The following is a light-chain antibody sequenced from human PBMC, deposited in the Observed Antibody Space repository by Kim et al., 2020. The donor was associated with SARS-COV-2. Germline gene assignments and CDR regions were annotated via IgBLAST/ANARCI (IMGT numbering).Light chain of an antibody. CDR3: QQYNNWPPT. CDR2: GAS. CDR1: QSFIRK. J-gene: IGKJ1*01. Sequence: VSPGESATLSGKANQSFIRKLAWFQQKPGQPPRLLIYGASSRAAGVPARFSGGGSGTEFTLRFTSLQSEDFGIYYCQQYNNWPPTFGQGTKVDIK. V-gene: IGKV3-15*01.